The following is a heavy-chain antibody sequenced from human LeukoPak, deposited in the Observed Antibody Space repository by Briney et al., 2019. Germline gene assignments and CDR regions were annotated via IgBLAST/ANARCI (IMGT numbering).Heavy chain of an antibody. V-gene: IGHV3-23*01. D-gene: IGHD3-22*01. CDR2: ISGSGGST. Sequence: GGSLRLSCAASGFTFSSYAMSWVRPAPGKGLEWVSAISGSGGSTYYADSVKGRFTISRDNSKNTLYLQMNSLRAEDTAVYYCAKAYPLYYYDSSGYYYTTFDYWGQGTLVTVSS. CDR3: AKAYPLYYYDSSGYYYTTFDY. J-gene: IGHJ4*02. CDR1: GFTFSSYA.